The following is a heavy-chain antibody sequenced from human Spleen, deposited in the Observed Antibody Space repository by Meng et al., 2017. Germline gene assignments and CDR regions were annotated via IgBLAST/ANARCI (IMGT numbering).Heavy chain of an antibody. CDR1: GYTFTSYG. Sequence: ASVKVSCKASGYTFTSYGISWVRQAPGQGLEWMGWISAYNGNTNYAQKLQGRVTMTTDTSTSTAYMELRSLRYDDTAVYYCARDPVRWRSGSIEVAGIRGDWFDPWGQGTLVTVSS. D-gene: IGHD6-19*01. CDR2: ISAYNGNT. CDR3: ARDPVRWRSGSIEVAGIRGDWFDP. J-gene: IGHJ5*02. V-gene: IGHV1-18*01.